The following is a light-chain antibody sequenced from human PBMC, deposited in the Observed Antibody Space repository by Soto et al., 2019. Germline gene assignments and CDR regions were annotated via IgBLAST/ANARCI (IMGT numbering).Light chain of an antibody. J-gene: IGLJ3*02. CDR3: QSYDSNSQV. V-gene: IGLV6-57*02. Sequence: NFMLTQPHSVSESPGKTVTISCTGSSGSIASHYVQWYQQRPGSAPTTVIYEHNQRPSGVPDRFSGSIDSSSNSASLTISGLSTEDEADYYCQSYDSNSQVFGGGTQLTV. CDR2: EHN. CDR1: SGSIASHY.